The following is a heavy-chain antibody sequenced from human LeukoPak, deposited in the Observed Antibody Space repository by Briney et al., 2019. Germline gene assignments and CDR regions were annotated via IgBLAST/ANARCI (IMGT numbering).Heavy chain of an antibody. CDR2: IWYDGSNK. D-gene: IGHD4-17*01. CDR1: GFTFSSYG. J-gene: IGHJ6*02. CDR3: AKDSGYGDYGGLYYYYGMDV. Sequence: GGSLRLSCAASGFTFSSYGMHWVRQAPGKGLEWVAVIWYDGSNKYYADSVKGRFTISRDNAKNSLYLQMNSLRAEDTALYYCAKDSGYGDYGGLYYYYGMDVWGQGTTVTVSS. V-gene: IGHV3-33*03.